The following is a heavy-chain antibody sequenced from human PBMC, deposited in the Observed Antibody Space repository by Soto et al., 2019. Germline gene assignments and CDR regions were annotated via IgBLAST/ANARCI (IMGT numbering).Heavy chain of an antibody. V-gene: IGHV3-30*03. CDR3: ATDFGAWSDS. CDR1: GFAFSTYG. J-gene: IGHJ5*01. D-gene: IGHD3-10*01. CDR2: ISYDGGDF. Sequence: TGGSLRLSCAASGFAFSTYGMHWVRQAPGKGLEWVALISYDGGDFYYADSVKGRFTISRDNSKHTLSLQMDSLRVEGTAVYYCATDFGAWSDSWGQGTLVTVSS.